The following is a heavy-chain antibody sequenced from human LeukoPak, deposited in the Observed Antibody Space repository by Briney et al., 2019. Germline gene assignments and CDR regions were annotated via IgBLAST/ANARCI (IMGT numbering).Heavy chain of an antibody. CDR3: ARDRAGSWGMDY. V-gene: IGHV1-46*01. J-gene: IGHJ4*02. CDR1: GYSFTANH. CDR2: IYPHRLTI. D-gene: IGHD7-27*01. Sequence: ASVKVSCKASGYSFTANHIHWVRQAPGRGLEWMGIIYPHRLTITYAQKFQGRVTLTSDTSTSTVYLELNTLKSEDTAVYFCARDRAGSWGMDYWGQGTLVTVSS.